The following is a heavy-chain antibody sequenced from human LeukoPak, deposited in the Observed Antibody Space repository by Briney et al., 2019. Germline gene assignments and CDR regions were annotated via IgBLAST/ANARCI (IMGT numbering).Heavy chain of an antibody. CDR2: INWNGGST. CDR1: GFTFDDYG. Sequence: PGGSLRLSCAASGFTFDDYGMSWVRQAPGQGLEWVSGINWNGGSTGYADSVKGRFTISRDNAKNSLYLQMNSLRAEDTALYYCARSSGVYSGYYMDVWGKGTTVTVSS. J-gene: IGHJ6*03. V-gene: IGHV3-20*04. D-gene: IGHD3-22*01. CDR3: ARSSGVYSGYYMDV.